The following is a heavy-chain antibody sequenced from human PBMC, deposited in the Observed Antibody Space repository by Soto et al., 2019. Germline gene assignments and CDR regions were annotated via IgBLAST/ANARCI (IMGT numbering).Heavy chain of an antibody. Sequence: SVKVSCKASGGTFSSYAISWVRQAPGQGLEWMGGIIPIFGTANYAQKFQGRVTITADNSTSTAYMELSSLRSEDTAVYYCASHGSIVVVPAASIPSPLGYGMDVWGQGTTVTVSS. CDR1: GGTFSSYA. V-gene: IGHV1-69*06. D-gene: IGHD2-2*01. J-gene: IGHJ6*02. CDR3: ASHGSIVVVPAASIPSPLGYGMDV. CDR2: IIPIFGTA.